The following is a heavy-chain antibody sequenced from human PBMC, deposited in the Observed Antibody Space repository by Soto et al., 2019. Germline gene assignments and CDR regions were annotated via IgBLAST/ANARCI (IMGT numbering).Heavy chain of an antibody. J-gene: IGHJ4*02. CDR3: ARPCDY. CDR1: GGSISSGGYY. CDR2: IYYSGTT. V-gene: IGHV4-31*03. Sequence: QVQLQEPGPGLVKPSQTLSLTCTVSGGSISSGGYYWSWIRQHPGKGLEWIGYIYYSGTTYYKPHLKRRVTISVDTSKKQFSLKLSFVSAADTSLYYCARPCDYWGQGTLVTVSS.